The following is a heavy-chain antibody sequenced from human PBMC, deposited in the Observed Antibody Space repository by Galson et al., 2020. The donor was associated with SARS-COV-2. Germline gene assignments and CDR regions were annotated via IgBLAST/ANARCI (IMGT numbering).Heavy chain of an antibody. V-gene: IGHV1-18*01. J-gene: IGHJ4*02. CDR2: ISAYNGNT. Sequence: GESLKISCKASGYTFTSYGISWVRQAPGQGLEWMGWISAYNGNTNYAQKLQGRVTMTTDTSTSTAYMELRSLRSDDTAVYYCAREAPGSTHFDYWGQGTLVTVSS. CDR1: GYTFTSYG. CDR3: AREAPGSTHFDY. D-gene: IGHD2-2*01.